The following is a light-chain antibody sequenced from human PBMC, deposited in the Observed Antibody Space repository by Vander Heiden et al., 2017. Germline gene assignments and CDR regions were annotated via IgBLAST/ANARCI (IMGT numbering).Light chain of an antibody. J-gene: IGLJ1*01. CDR3: VSYAGRLYV. V-gene: IGLV2-23*02. CDR1: RSDVGRFNL. Sequence: QSALTQPASVSGSPGQPITISCTGTRSDVGRFNLVSWYQQHPGKVPEVVIYEVTKRPSGVSNRFSGAKSGNTASLTISGLKAEDEADYYCVSYAGRLYVFGTGTTVTVL. CDR2: EVT.